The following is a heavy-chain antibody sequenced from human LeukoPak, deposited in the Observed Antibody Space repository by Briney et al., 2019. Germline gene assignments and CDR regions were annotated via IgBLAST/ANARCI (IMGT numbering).Heavy chain of an antibody. D-gene: IGHD3-10*01. Sequence: HPGGSLRLSCAASGFTFSSYAMSWVRQAPGKGLEWVSTISGSGDSTYYADSVKGRFTISRDNSKKTLYLQMNSLRAEDTAVYYCAKDWVVRGLIGAFDYWGQGTLVTVSS. V-gene: IGHV3-23*01. CDR3: AKDWVVRGLIGAFDY. CDR1: GFTFSSYA. J-gene: IGHJ4*02. CDR2: ISGSGDST.